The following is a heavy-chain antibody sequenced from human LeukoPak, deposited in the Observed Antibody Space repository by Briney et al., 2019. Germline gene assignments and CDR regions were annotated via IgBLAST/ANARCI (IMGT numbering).Heavy chain of an antibody. J-gene: IGHJ3*02. D-gene: IGHD3-22*01. CDR2: IYYSGTT. Sequence: SETLSLTCTVSGGSISGSGYYWAWIRQPPEKGLEWIGSIYYSGTTYFNPSLKSRVTISIDTSKNQFSLKLTSVTAADTAVYYCARNSYYDNSGEGAFDIWGQGTMVTVSS. V-gene: IGHV4-39*01. CDR1: GGSISGSGYY. CDR3: ARNSYYDNSGEGAFDI.